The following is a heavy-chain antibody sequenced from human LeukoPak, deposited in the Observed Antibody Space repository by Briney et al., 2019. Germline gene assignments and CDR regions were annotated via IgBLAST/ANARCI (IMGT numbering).Heavy chain of an antibody. CDR2: IWYDGSNK. D-gene: IGHD3-22*01. CDR1: GFTFSSYG. J-gene: IGHJ4*02. Sequence: GGSLRLSCAASGFTFSSYGMHWVRQAPGKGLEWVAVIWYDGSNKYYADSVKGRFTISRDNSKNTLYLQMNSLRAEDTAVYYCARDPPYYCDSSGTLDYWGQGTPVTVSS. V-gene: IGHV3-33*01. CDR3: ARDPPYYCDSSGTLDY.